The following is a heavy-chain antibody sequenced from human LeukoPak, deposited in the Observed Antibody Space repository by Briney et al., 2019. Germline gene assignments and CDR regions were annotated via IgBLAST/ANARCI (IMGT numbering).Heavy chain of an antibody. CDR2: ISTDGTT. V-gene: IGHV3-53*01. Sequence: GGSLRLSCAASGFTVSSNYMTWVRQAPGKGLESVSSISTDGTTYYAHSVKGRFTLSRDNSKNTLHLQMRSLRAEDTAVYYCAKLGHGGYYSYMHVWGKGTTVTVSS. CDR3: AKLGHGGYYSYMHV. CDR1: GFTVSSNY. D-gene: IGHD3-16*01. J-gene: IGHJ6*03.